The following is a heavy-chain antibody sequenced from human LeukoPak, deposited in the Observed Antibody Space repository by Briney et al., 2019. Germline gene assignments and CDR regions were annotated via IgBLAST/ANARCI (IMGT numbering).Heavy chain of an antibody. Sequence: SETLSLTCAVYGGSFSGYYWSWIRQPPGKGLEWIGEINHSGSTNYNPSLKSRVTISVDTSKNQFSLKLSSVTAADTAVYYCARETGGSYTDYYYYMDVWGKGTTVTVSS. CDR3: ARETGGSYTDYYYYMDV. CDR2: INHSGST. V-gene: IGHV4-34*01. J-gene: IGHJ6*03. CDR1: GGSFSGYY. D-gene: IGHD1-26*01.